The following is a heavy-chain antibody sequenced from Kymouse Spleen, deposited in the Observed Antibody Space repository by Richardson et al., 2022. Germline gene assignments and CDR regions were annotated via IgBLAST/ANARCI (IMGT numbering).Heavy chain of an antibody. Sequence: QVQLQQWGAGLLKPSETLSLTCAVYGGSFSGYYWSWIRQPPGKGLEWIGEINHSGSTNYNPSLKSRVTISVDTSKNQFSLKLSSVTAADTAVYYCARDQENWNYYYGMDVWGQGTTVTVSS. D-gene: IGHD1-1*01,IGHD1-20*01,IGHD1-7*01. CDR1: GGSFSGYY. J-gene: IGHJ6*02. CDR2: INHSGST. V-gene: IGHV4-34*01. CDR3: ARDQENWNYYYGMDV.